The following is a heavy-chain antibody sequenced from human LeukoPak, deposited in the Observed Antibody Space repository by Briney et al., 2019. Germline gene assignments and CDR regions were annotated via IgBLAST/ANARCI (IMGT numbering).Heavy chain of an antibody. CDR3: ATDWAGTYYFDY. V-gene: IGHV1-24*01. CDR1: GYTLTELS. Sequence: ASVKVSCKVSGYTLTELSMHGVRQAPGKGLEWMGGFDPEDGETIYAQKFQGRVTMTEDTSTDTAYMELSSLRSEDTAVYYCATDWAGTYYFDYWGQGTLVTVSS. J-gene: IGHJ4*02. CDR2: FDPEDGET. D-gene: IGHD6-19*01.